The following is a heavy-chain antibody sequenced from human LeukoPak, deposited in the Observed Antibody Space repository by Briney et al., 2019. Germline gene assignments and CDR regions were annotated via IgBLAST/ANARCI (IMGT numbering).Heavy chain of an antibody. D-gene: IGHD3-22*01. CDR1: GFTFSSYA. Sequence: GGSLRLSCAASGFTFSSYAMSWVRQAPGEGLGWVSAISGSGGSTYYADSVKGRFTISRENSKNTLYLQMNSLRAEDTDVYYCAKDLPYHDSSGYYYQLGAFDIWGQGTMVTVSS. J-gene: IGHJ3*02. CDR2: ISGSGGST. V-gene: IGHV3-23*01. CDR3: AKDLPYHDSSGYYYQLGAFDI.